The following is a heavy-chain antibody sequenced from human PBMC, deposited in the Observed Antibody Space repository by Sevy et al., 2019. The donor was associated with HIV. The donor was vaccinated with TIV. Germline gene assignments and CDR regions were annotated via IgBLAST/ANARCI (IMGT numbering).Heavy chain of an antibody. CDR1: GGTFSSYA. D-gene: IGHD5-18*01. V-gene: IGHV1-69*13. CDR3: ARKAGDTADT. J-gene: IGHJ5*02. Sequence: ASVKVSCKASGGTFSSYAISWVRQAPGQGLEWMGGIIPIFGTANYAQKFQGRVTITADESTSTAYMELSSLRSKDTAVYYCARKAGDTADTWGQGTLVTVSS. CDR2: IIPIFGTA.